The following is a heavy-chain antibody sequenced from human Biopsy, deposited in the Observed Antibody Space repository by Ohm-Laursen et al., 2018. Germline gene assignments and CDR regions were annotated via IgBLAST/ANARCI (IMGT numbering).Heavy chain of an antibody. CDR3: AAFPFSGGPAFDI. CDR2: TYYRGTS. J-gene: IGHJ3*02. CDR1: GGSVGDYF. V-gene: IGHV4-59*02. D-gene: IGHD2/OR15-2a*01. Sequence: GTLSLTCSVSGGSVGDYFLSWIRLVPGKRPEWIGYTYYRGTSENNPSLRSRVTTSVDISRNQFFLNMKSVTGADTAVYYCAAFPFSGGPAFDIWCQGTTVIVSS.